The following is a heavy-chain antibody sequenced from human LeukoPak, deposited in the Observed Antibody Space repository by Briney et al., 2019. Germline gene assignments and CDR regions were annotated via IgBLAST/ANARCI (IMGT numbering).Heavy chain of an antibody. CDR2: IYTSGST. J-gene: IGHJ6*03. CDR3: ARVRFSYGSGSYYYMDV. Sequence: SETLSLTCTVSGGSISSYYWSWIRQPAGKGLEWIGRIYTSGSTNYNPSLKSRVTMSVDTSKNQFSLKLSSVTAADTAVYYCARVRFSYGSGSYYYMDVWGKGTTVTISS. CDR1: GGSISSYY. D-gene: IGHD3-10*01. V-gene: IGHV4-4*07.